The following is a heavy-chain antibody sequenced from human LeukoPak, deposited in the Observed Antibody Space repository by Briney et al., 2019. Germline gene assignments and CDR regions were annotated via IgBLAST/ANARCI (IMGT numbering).Heavy chain of an antibody. Sequence: GGSLRLSCAASGVTFSSFWMHWIRQVPGKGLMWVSRITPDGNSTNYADSVKGRFTVSRDNAKNTLYLQMNSLRAEDTAVYYCARVSSSGWYVFDYWGQGTLVTVSS. J-gene: IGHJ4*02. V-gene: IGHV3-74*01. CDR2: ITPDGNST. D-gene: IGHD6-19*01. CDR1: GVTFSSFW. CDR3: ARVSSSGWYVFDY.